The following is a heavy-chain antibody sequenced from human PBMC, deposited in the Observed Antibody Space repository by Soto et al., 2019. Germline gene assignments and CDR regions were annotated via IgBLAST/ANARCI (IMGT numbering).Heavy chain of an antibody. D-gene: IGHD5-12*01. V-gene: IGHV1-18*01. CDR3: ARDIKWLRILPGDHLWGDYYYMDV. CDR2: ISAYNGNT. J-gene: IGHJ6*03. Sequence: ASVKVSCKASGYTFTSYGISWVRQAPGQGLEWMGWISAYNGNTNYAQKLQGRVTMTTDTSTSTAYMELRSLRSDDTAVYYCARDIKWLRILPGDHLWGDYYYMDVWGKGTTVTVSS. CDR1: GYTFTSYG.